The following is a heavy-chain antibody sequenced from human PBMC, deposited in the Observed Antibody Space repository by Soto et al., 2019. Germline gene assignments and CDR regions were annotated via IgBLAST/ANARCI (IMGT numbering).Heavy chain of an antibody. D-gene: IGHD1-26*01. CDR3: ARDREGAFDI. Sequence: GGSLRLSCAASGFTFSSYLMSWVRQAPGKGLEWVANIKQDGSEKYYVDSVKGRFTISRDNAKNSLYLQMNSLRAEDTAVYYCARDREGAFDIWGQGTMVTVSS. CDR2: IKQDGSEK. J-gene: IGHJ3*02. V-gene: IGHV3-7*01. CDR1: GFTFSSYL.